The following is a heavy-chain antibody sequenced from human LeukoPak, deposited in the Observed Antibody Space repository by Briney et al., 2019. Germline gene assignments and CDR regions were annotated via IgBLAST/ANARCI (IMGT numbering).Heavy chain of an antibody. CDR3: ARQRWELGFDP. CDR2: IYYSGST. Sequence: SETLSLTCTVSGGSISSSSYYWGWIRQPPGKGLEWIGSIYYSGSTYYNPSLRSRVTISVDTSKNQFSLKLSSVTAADTAVYYCARQRWELGFDPWGQGTLVTVSS. D-gene: IGHD1-26*01. V-gene: IGHV4-39*07. J-gene: IGHJ5*02. CDR1: GGSISSSSYY.